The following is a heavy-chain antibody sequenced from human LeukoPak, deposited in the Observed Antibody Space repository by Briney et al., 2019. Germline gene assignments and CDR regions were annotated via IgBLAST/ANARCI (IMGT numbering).Heavy chain of an antibody. CDR1: GFTFSSYG. CDR2: IWYDGSNK. CDR3: AKEYYYDSSGYFSHQNDAFDI. Sequence: GGSLRLSCAASGFTFSSYGMHWVRQAPGKGLEWVAVIWYDGSNKYYADSVKGRFTISRDNSKNTLYLQMNSLRAEDTAVYYCAKEYYYDSSGYFSHQNDAFDIWGQGTMVTVSS. D-gene: IGHD3-22*01. V-gene: IGHV3-33*06. J-gene: IGHJ3*02.